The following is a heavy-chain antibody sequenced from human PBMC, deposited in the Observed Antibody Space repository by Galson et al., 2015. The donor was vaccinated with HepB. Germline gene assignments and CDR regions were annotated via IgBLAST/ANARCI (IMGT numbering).Heavy chain of an antibody. CDR2: IYSGGST. CDR3: ARGPFGIVDGMGV. J-gene: IGHJ6*02. V-gene: IGHV3-53*01. D-gene: IGHD1-26*01. CDR1: GFNVSSNY. Sequence: SLRLSCAASGFNVSSNYMSWVRQAPGKGLEWVSVIYSGGSTYYADSVRGRFTISRDNSKNTLYFQMNSLRADDTAVYYCARGPFGIVDGMGVWGQGTTVTVSS.